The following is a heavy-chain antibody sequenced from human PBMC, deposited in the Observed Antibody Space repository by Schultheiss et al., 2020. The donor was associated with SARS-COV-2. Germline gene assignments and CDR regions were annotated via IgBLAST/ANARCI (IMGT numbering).Heavy chain of an antibody. CDR1: GFTFSSYG. Sequence: GGSLRLSCAASGFTFSSYGMHWVRQAPGKGLEWVAVISYDGSNKYYADSVKGRFTISRDNAKNSLYLQMNSLRAEDTAVYYCARAPQGGNFDYWGQGTLVTVSS. D-gene: IGHD1-26*01. CDR3: ARAPQGGNFDY. J-gene: IGHJ4*02. CDR2: ISYDGSNK. V-gene: IGHV3-30*03.